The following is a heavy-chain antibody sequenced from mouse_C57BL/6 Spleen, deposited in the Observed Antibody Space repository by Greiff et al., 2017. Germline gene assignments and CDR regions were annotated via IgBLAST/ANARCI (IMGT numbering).Heavy chain of an antibody. CDR2: ISYDGSN. J-gene: IGHJ1*03. D-gene: IGHD1-1*01. Sequence: EVQVVESGPGLVKPSQSLSFTCSVTGYSITSGYYWNWIRQSPGNKLEWMGYISYDGSNNYNPSLKNRISITLDTSKNQFFLKLNSVTTEDTATYYCATPHGSSYVYWYFDVWGTGTTVTVSS. V-gene: IGHV3-6*01. CDR3: ATPHGSSYVYWYFDV. CDR1: GYSITSGYY.